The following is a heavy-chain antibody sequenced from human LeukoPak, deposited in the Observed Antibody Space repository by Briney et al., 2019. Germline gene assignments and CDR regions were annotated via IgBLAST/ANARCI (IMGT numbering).Heavy chain of an antibody. Sequence: GGSLRLSCAASGFTVSSNYMSWVRQAPGKGLEWVSVIYSGGSTYYADSVKGRFTISRDNSKNTLYLQMNSLRAEDTAVYYCARDSGLWWPNAAFDIWGQGTMVTVSS. CDR1: GFTVSSNY. CDR2: IYSGGST. V-gene: IGHV3-53*01. D-gene: IGHD2-21*01. CDR3: ARDSGLWWPNAAFDI. J-gene: IGHJ3*02.